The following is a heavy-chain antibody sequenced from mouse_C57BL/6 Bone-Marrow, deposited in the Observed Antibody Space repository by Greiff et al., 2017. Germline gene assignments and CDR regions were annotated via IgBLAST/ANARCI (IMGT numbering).Heavy chain of an antibody. D-gene: IGHD2-1*01. CDR2: IYPGSGST. CDR3: ASGSIYYGNYVGFAY. J-gene: IGHJ3*01. Sequence: QVQLQQPGAELVKPGASVKMSCKASGYTFTSYWITWVKQRPGQGLEWIGDIYPGSGSTNYNEKFQSKATLTVDTSSSTAYMQLSSLTSEDSAVYYCASGSIYYGNYVGFAYWGQETLVTVSA. CDR1: GYTFTSYW. V-gene: IGHV1-55*01.